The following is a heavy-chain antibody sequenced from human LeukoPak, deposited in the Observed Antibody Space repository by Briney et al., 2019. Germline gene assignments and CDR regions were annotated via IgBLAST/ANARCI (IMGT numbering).Heavy chain of an antibody. CDR1: GYTFTGYY. CDR3: ASALKRGSAGTLIDH. V-gene: IGHV1-2*02. CDR2: INPNSDGT. Sequence: ASVKVSCKASGYTFTGYYMHWVRQAPGQGLEWMGWINPNSDGTNYAQKFQGRVTMTRNTSISTAYLELSSLGSEDTAMYYCASALKRGSAGTLIDHWGQGTLVTVSS. J-gene: IGHJ4*02. D-gene: IGHD6-13*01.